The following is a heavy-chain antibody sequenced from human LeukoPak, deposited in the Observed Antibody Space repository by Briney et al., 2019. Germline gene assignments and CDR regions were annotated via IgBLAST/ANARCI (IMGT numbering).Heavy chain of an antibody. CDR3: AKDDGYNGYFDY. CDR1: GFTVSINY. D-gene: IGHD5-24*01. Sequence: GGSLRLSCAASGFTVSINYMSWVRQAPGKGLEWVSVIYSGGSTYHADSVKGRFTISRDNSKNTVYLQMNSLRAEDTAVYYCAKDDGYNGYFDYWGQGTLVTVSS. J-gene: IGHJ4*02. V-gene: IGHV3-66*01. CDR2: IYSGGST.